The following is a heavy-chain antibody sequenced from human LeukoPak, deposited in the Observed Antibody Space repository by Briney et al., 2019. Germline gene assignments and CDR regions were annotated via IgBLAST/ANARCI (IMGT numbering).Heavy chain of an antibody. Sequence: PGGSLRLSCAAAGFIFSNYWMGWVRQAPGKGLEWVSTISGSGPSTYYADSVKGRLTISRDNSKNTLYLQMNSLRAEDTAVYYCAKAPYSSHFDYWGQGTLVTVSS. CDR2: ISGSGPST. V-gene: IGHV3-23*01. CDR3: AKAPYSSHFDY. CDR1: GFIFSNYW. J-gene: IGHJ4*02. D-gene: IGHD6-19*01.